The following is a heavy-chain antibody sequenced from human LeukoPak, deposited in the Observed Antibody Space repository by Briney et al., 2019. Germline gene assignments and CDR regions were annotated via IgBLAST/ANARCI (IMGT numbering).Heavy chain of an antibody. Sequence: PGGSLRLSCAASGFTFRSYAMSWVRQAPGKGLEWIGEINHSGSTNYNPSLKSRVTISVDTSKNQFSLKLSSVTAADTAVYYCARHPSLTTVTTGRHNWFDPWGQGTLVTVSS. CDR1: GFTFRSYA. J-gene: IGHJ5*02. D-gene: IGHD4-17*01. CDR3: ARHPSLTTVTTGRHNWFDP. V-gene: IGHV4-34*01. CDR2: INHSGST.